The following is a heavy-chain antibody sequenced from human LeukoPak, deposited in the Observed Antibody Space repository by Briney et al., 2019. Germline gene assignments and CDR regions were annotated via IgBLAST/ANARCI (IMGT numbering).Heavy chain of an antibody. J-gene: IGHJ6*02. D-gene: IGHD5-12*01. Sequence: SQTLSLTCAISGDSVSSNSAAWNWIRQSPSRGLEWLGRTYYRSKWYNDYAVSVKSRITINPDTSKNQFSLQLNSVTPEDTAVYYCAREGVGGYSGYDYGVYYYYGMDVWGQGTTVTVSS. V-gene: IGHV6-1*01. CDR3: AREGVGGYSGYDYGVYYYYGMDV. CDR1: GDSVSSNSAA. CDR2: TYYRSKWYN.